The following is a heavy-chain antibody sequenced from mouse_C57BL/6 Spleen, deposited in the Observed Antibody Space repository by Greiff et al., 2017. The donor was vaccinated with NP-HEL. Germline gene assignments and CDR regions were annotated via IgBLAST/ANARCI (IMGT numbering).Heavy chain of an antibody. CDR2: INPNNGGT. D-gene: IGHD2-5*01. CDR3: ARREAESNYGVFDY. CDR1: GYTFTDYY. V-gene: IGHV1-26*01. J-gene: IGHJ2*01. Sequence: VQLKQSGPELVKPGASVKISCKASGYTFTDYYMNWVKQSHGKSLEWIGDINPNNGGTSYNQKFKGKATLPVEKSSSTAYMELRSLTSEDSAVYYCARREAESNYGVFDYWGQGTTLTVSS.